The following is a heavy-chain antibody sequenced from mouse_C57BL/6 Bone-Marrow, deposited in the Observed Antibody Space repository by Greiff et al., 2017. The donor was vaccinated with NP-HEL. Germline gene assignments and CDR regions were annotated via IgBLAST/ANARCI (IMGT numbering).Heavy chain of an antibody. V-gene: IGHV5-9-1*02. CDR2: ISSGGDYI. J-gene: IGHJ2*01. Sequence: EVKLMESGEGLVKPGGSLKLSCAASGFTFSSYAMSWVRQTPENRLEWVAYISSGGDYIYYADTVKGRFTISRDNARNTLYLQMSSLKSEDTAMYYCTRVHYYGSPYYFDCWGQGTTLTVAS. CDR3: TRVHYYGSPYYFDC. CDR1: GFTFSSYA. D-gene: IGHD1-1*01.